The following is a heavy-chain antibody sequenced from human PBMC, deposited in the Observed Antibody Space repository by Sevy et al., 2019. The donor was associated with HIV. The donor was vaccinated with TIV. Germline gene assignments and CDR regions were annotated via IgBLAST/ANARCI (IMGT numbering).Heavy chain of an antibody. Sequence: ASVKVSCKASGYTFTTYAMSWVRQAPGQGLEWLGWINTNTGNPTYAQGFTGRFVFSLDTSVSTAYLQISSLKAEDTAVYYCARDHEGSSGWYVHFDYWGQRTLVTVS. CDR1: GYTFTTYA. V-gene: IGHV7-4-1*02. CDR2: INTNTGNP. J-gene: IGHJ4*02. CDR3: ARDHEGSSGWYVHFDY. D-gene: IGHD6-19*01.